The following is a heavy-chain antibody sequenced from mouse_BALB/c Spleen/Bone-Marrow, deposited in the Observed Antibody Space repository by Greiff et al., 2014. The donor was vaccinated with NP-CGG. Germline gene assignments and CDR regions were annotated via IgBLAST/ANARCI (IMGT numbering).Heavy chain of an antibody. CDR2: ISDGGSYT. CDR3: ARDRGVQGYAMDY. Sequence: EVQLVESGGGLVKPGGSLKLSCAASGFTFSDYYMYWVRQTPEKRLEWVATISDGGSYTYYPDSVKGRFTISRDIAKNNLYLQMSCLKSEDTAMYYCARDRGVQGYAMDYWGQGTSVTVSS. V-gene: IGHV5-4*02. D-gene: IGHD2-14*01. CDR1: GFTFSDYY. J-gene: IGHJ4*01.